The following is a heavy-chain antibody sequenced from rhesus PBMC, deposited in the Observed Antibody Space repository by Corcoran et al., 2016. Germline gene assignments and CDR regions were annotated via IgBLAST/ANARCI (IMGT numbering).Heavy chain of an antibody. CDR3: ARDSPNTNGLDS. D-gene: IGHD2-21*01. Sequence: QVQLQESGPGLVKPSETLSLTCAVSGGFFSGYYWGWIRQPPGKGLEWIGYISGSSGSTDYNPSIKSRVTISTDTSKNQFSLKLSSVTAADAAVYYCARDSPNTNGLDSWGQGVVVTVSS. CDR1: GGFFSGYY. CDR2: ISGSSGST. J-gene: IGHJ6*01. V-gene: IGHV4-165*01.